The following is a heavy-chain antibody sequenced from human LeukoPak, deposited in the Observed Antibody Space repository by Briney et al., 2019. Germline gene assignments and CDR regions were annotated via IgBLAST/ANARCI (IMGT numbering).Heavy chain of an antibody. Sequence: GGSLRLSCAASGFTVSSNYMSWVRQAPGKGLEWVSVIYSGGSTYYADSVKGRFTISRDNSKSTLYLQMNSLRAEDTAVYYCARATSGSYSEFDYWGQGTLVTVSS. CDR3: ARATSGSYSEFDY. J-gene: IGHJ4*02. V-gene: IGHV3-66*01. D-gene: IGHD1-26*01. CDR2: IYSGGST. CDR1: GFTVSSNY.